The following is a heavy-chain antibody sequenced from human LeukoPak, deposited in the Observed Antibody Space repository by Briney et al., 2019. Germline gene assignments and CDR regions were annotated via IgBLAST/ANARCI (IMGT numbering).Heavy chain of an antibody. V-gene: IGHV3-11*01. CDR3: ARVGYYYDSSGYDFDY. D-gene: IGHD3-22*01. Sequence: GGSLRLSCAASGFTFSDYYMSWIRQAPGKGLEWVSYISSSGSTIYYADSVKGRFTISRDNAKNSLYLQMNSLRAEDTAVYYCARVGYYYDSSGYDFDYWGQGTQVTVSS. CDR1: GFTFSDYY. CDR2: ISSSGSTI. J-gene: IGHJ4*02.